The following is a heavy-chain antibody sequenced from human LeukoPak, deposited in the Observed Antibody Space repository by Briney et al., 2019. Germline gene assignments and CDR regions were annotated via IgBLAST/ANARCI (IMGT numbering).Heavy chain of an antibody. CDR3: ARVAIAVAVFDY. CDR1: GFTFSDYY. J-gene: IGHJ4*02. D-gene: IGHD6-19*01. CDR2: ISSGGSTI. Sequence: GGSLRLSCAASGFTFSDYYMSWIRQAPGKGLEWVSYISSGGSTIYYADSVKGRFTISRDNAKNSLYLQMNSLRAEDTAVYYCARVAIAVAVFDYWGQGTLVTVSS. V-gene: IGHV3-11*04.